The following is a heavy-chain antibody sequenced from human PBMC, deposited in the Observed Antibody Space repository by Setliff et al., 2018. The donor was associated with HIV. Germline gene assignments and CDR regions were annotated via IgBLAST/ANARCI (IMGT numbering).Heavy chain of an antibody. CDR3: ARHDITLVRGLV. D-gene: IGHD3-10*01. Sequence: SETLSLTCTVSGGSINSYYWNWIRQSPGKGLEWIGYIGYNGDTSYNPSLNSRVTLSVDRSKNQFSLKVNSVTAADTAVYYCARHDITLVRGLVWGQGTTVTVSS. CDR2: IGYNGDT. J-gene: IGHJ6*02. V-gene: IGHV4-59*08. CDR1: GGSINSYY.